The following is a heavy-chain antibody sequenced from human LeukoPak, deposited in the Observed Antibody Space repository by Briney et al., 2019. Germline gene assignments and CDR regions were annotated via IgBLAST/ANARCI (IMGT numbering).Heavy chain of an antibody. V-gene: IGHV5-51*01. Sequence: GESLKISCKASGYSFSTYWIAWVRQMPEKGLELMGIMYPDDSDTRYSPSFQGQVTISADKSINTAYLQWNSLKASDTAMYYCARLKGGLVKLRECYFDYWGQGTLVTV. D-gene: IGHD4-17*01. CDR2: MYPDDSDT. J-gene: IGHJ4*02. CDR1: GYSFSTYW. CDR3: ARLKGGLVKLRECYFDY.